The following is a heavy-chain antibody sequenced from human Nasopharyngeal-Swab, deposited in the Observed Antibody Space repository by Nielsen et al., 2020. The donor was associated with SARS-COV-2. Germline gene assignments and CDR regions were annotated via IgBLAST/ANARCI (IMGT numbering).Heavy chain of an antibody. CDR3: VKEHDSGWPPFDH. Sequence: GGSLRLSCAASGFNFGRFTIHWVRQAPGKGLEWVCLMNGAGNRLYADSVKGRFTISRDNKRSSLYLQMNSLRTEDTALYYCVKEHDSGWPPFDHWGQGTLVTVSS. CDR2: MNGAGNR. CDR1: GFNFGRFT. V-gene: IGHV3-43*01. J-gene: IGHJ4*02. D-gene: IGHD6-19*01.